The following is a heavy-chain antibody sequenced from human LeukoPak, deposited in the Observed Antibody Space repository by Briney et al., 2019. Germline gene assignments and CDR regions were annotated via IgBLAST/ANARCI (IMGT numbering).Heavy chain of an antibody. Sequence: SETLSLTCTVSGGSISSYYWSWIRQPPGRGLEWIGYIYYSGSTNYNPSLKSRVTISVDTSKNQFSLKLSSVTAADTAVYYCASFRTILPYYYDSSGSDYWGQGTLVTVSS. CDR3: ASFRTILPYYYDSSGSDY. CDR1: GGSISSYY. V-gene: IGHV4-59*12. D-gene: IGHD3-22*01. J-gene: IGHJ4*02. CDR2: IYYSGST.